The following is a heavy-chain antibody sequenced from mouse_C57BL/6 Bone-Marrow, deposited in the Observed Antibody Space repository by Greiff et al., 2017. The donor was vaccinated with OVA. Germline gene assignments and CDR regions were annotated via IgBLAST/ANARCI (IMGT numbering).Heavy chain of an antibody. D-gene: IGHD1-3*01. Sequence: DVKLQESGGGLVKPGGSLKLSCAASGFTFSSYAMSWVRQTPEKRLEWVATISDGGSYTYYPDNVKGRFTISRDNAKNNLYLQMSHLKSEDTAMYYGARDSSLGLYYAMDYWGQGTSVTVSS. V-gene: IGHV5-4*01. CDR3: ARDSSLGLYYAMDY. CDR2: ISDGGSYT. J-gene: IGHJ4*01. CDR1: GFTFSSYA.